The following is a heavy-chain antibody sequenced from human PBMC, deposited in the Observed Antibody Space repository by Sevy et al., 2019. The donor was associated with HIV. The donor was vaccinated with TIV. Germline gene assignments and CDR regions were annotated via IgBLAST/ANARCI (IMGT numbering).Heavy chain of an antibody. V-gene: IGHV3-21*01. CDR2: ISSSSSYI. D-gene: IGHD3-16*01. CDR1: GFTFSSYS. J-gene: IGHJ4*02. CDR3: AREGEMATLDY. Sequence: GGSLRLSCAASGFTFSSYSMNWVRQAPGKGLEWVSSISSSSSYIYYADSVKGRFTISRDNAKNSLYLQINSLRAEDTAVYYCAREGEMATLDYWGQGTLVTVSS.